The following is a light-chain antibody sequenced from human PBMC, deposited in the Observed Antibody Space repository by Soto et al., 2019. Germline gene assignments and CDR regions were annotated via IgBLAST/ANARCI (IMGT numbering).Light chain of an antibody. CDR2: GNS. J-gene: IGLJ1*01. CDR3: QSYDNSLSGYV. Sequence: QSVLTQPPSVSGAPGQRVTISCTGSSSNIGAGYDVHWYQQLPGTAPKLLIYGNSNRPSGVPDRFSGSKSGTSASLAIIGLQAEDEADYYCQSYDNSLSGYVFGTGTKVTVL. V-gene: IGLV1-40*01. CDR1: SSNIGAGYD.